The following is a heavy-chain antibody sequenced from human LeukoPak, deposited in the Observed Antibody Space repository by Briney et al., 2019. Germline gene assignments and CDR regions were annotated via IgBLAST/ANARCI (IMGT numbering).Heavy chain of an antibody. CDR2: ISGSSSYI. CDR3: ARGAIAARPGWFDP. J-gene: IGHJ5*02. CDR1: GFTFSSYS. Sequence: GGSLRLSCAASGFTFSSYSMNWVRQAPGKGLEWVSSISGSSSYIYYADSVKGRFTISRDNAKNSLYLQMNSLRAEDTAVYYCARGAIAARPGWFDPWGQGTLVTVSS. D-gene: IGHD6-6*01. V-gene: IGHV3-21*01.